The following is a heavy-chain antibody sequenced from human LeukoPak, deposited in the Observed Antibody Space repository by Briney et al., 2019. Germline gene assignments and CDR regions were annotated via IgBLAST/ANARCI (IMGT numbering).Heavy chain of an antibody. CDR2: ISAYNGNT. J-gene: IGHJ3*02. Sequence: GASVKVSCKASGYTFTSYGISWVRQAPRQGLEWMGWISAYNGNTNYAQKLQGRVTMTTDTSTSTAYMELRSLRSDDTAVYYCARPYDSSDPWGAFDIWGQGTMVTVSS. CDR3: ARPYDSSDPWGAFDI. D-gene: IGHD3-22*01. CDR1: GYTFTSYG. V-gene: IGHV1-18*01.